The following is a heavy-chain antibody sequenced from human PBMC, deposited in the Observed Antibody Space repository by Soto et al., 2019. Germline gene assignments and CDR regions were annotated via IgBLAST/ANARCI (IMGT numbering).Heavy chain of an antibody. CDR1: GGSISSYY. Sequence: SETLSLTCTVSGGSISSYYWSWIRQPPGKGLEWIGYIYYSGSTNYNPSLKSRVTIPVDTSENQFSLKLSSVTAADTAVYYCARDHGGGGSLSGESVWFDPWGQGTLVTVSS. V-gene: IGHV4-59*01. CDR3: ARDHGGGGSLSGESVWFDP. CDR2: IYYSGST. D-gene: IGHD2-15*01. J-gene: IGHJ5*02.